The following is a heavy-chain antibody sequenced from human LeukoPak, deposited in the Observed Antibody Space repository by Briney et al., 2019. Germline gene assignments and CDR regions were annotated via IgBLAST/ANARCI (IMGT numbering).Heavy chain of an antibody. Sequence: ASVKVSCKVSGYTLTELSMHWVRQAPGKGLEWMGGFDPEDGETIYAQKFQGRVTMTEDTSTDTAYMELSSLRSEDTAVYYCARDTIFGVVITAGIDYWGQGTLVTVSS. CDR1: GYTLTELS. V-gene: IGHV1-24*01. CDR2: FDPEDGET. D-gene: IGHD3-3*01. J-gene: IGHJ4*02. CDR3: ARDTIFGVVITAGIDY.